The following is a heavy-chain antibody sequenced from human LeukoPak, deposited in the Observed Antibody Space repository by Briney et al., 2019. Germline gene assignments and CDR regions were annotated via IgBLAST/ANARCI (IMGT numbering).Heavy chain of an antibody. D-gene: IGHD6-19*01. J-gene: IGHJ5*02. Sequence: GGSLRLSCAASGFTFSSYGMHWVRQAPGKGLEWVAVIWYEGSNKYYADSVKGRFTISRDNSKNTLYLKMNSLRAEDTAVYYCARDGHSSGWYPFGPWGQGTLVTVSS. CDR3: ARDGHSSGWYPFGP. CDR1: GFTFSSYG. CDR2: IWYEGSNK. V-gene: IGHV3-33*01.